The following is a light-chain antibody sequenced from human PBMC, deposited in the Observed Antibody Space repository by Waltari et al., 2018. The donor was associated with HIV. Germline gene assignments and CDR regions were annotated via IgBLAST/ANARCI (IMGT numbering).Light chain of an antibody. CDR2: RND. V-gene: IGLV1-47*01. Sequence: QSMLTQPPSASGTPGQNLTFLFSGAPSHMRPHFLFWYQQRPGTAPRLVIYRNDQRPSGVPDRFSGSKSATSASLAISGLRSEDEADYYCSTWDDSLSHWVFGGGTKLTVL. CDR1: PSHMRPHF. CDR3: STWDDSLSHWV. J-gene: IGLJ3*02.